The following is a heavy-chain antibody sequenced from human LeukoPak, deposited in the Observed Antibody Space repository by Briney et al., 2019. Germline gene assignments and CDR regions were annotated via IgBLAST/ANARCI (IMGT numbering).Heavy chain of an antibody. D-gene: IGHD6-6*01. J-gene: IGHJ4*02. Sequence: GGSLRLSCAASGFTFSSYAMSWVRQAPGKGLEWVSSISSSSSYIYYADSVKGRFTISRDNSKDTLYLQMNSLRAEDTAVYYCARGPSVSSSTPIDYWGQGTLVTVSS. CDR1: GFTFSSYA. CDR2: ISSSSSYI. CDR3: ARGPSVSSSTPIDY. V-gene: IGHV3-21*01.